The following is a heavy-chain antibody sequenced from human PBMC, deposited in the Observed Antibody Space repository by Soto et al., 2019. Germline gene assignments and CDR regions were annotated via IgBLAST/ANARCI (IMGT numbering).Heavy chain of an antibody. V-gene: IGHV3-7*01. CDR3: TRDRSGTMSF. CDR1: GFTFSNYW. J-gene: IGHJ4*02. D-gene: IGHD1-7*01. Sequence: EVQLVESGGGLVQPGGSLRLSCTASGFTFSNYWMSWVRQAPGEGLEWVANMNQDGSERYYVDSVKGRFTISRDNAKNSLYLQVSSLRAEDTAIYYCTRDRSGTMSFWGQGTLVTVSS. CDR2: MNQDGSER.